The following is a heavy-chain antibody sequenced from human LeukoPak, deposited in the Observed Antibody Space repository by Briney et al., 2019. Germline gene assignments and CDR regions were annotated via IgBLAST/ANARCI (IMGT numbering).Heavy chain of an antibody. CDR2: INPNSGGT. D-gene: IGHD3-10*01. CDR1: GYTFTGYY. J-gene: IGHJ3*02. Sequence: ASVKVSCKASGYTFTGYYMHWVRQAPGQGLEWMGWINPNSGGTNYAQKFQGRVTMTRDTSISTAYMELSRLRSDDTAVYYCARIQNPYYGSGRKAFEIWGQGTMVTVSS. V-gene: IGHV1-2*02. CDR3: ARIQNPYYGSGRKAFEI.